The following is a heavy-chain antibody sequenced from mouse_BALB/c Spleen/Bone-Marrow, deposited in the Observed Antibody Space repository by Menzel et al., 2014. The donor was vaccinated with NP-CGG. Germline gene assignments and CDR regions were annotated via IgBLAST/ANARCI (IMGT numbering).Heavy chain of an antibody. J-gene: IGHJ1*01. CDR3: ARSLYGYDWYFDV. CDR1: GYTFTSYV. D-gene: IGHD2-2*01. Sequence: VQLQQSGPELVKPGASVKMSCKASGYTFTSYVMRWVKQKPGLGLEWIGYINPYNDDTEYNEKFKGKATLTSDKSSSTAYMELSSLTSEDSAVFYCARSLYGYDWYFDVWGAGTTVTVSS. CDR2: INPYNDDT. V-gene: IGHV1-14*01.